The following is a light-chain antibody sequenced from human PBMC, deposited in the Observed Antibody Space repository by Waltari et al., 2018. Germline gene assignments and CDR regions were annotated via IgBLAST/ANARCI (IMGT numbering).Light chain of an antibody. V-gene: IGKV3-15*01. CDR2: STS. CDR1: QSVSPN. J-gene: IGKJ5*01. CDR3: QQYQNWPPIT. Sequence: ETVLTQSPATLSVSPGEAVTLSCRASQSVSPNLAWYQQKRGQAPRLLIYSTSTRAPRVPDRFWGSGSGTEFTLTITSLQSEDSAIYYCQQYQNWPPITFGQGTRLEIK.